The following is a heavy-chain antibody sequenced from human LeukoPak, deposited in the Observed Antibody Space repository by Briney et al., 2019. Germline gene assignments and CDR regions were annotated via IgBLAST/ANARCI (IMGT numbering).Heavy chain of an antibody. J-gene: IGHJ6*02. CDR3: AKDKVPSVAGRPGHYGMDA. Sequence: QSGGSLRLSCAASGFTFSSYAMSWVRQAPGKGLEWVSAISGSGGGTYYADSVKGRFTISRDNAKNSLYLQMNSLRAEDTALYYCAKDKVPSVAGRPGHYGMDAWGQGTTVTVSS. CDR2: ISGSGGGT. CDR1: GFTFSSYA. V-gene: IGHV3-23*01. D-gene: IGHD6-19*01.